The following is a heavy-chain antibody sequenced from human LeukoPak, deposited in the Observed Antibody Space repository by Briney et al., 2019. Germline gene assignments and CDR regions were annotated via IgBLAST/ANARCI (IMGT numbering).Heavy chain of an antibody. Sequence: ASVKVSCKASGYTFTSYYMHWVRQAPGQGLEWMGIINPSGGSTSYAQKFQGRVTMTRDMSTSTVYMELSSLRSEDTAVYYCATARVGGTRNGGVDYWGQGTLVTVSS. CDR3: ATARVGGTRNGGVDY. CDR1: GYTFTSYY. J-gene: IGHJ4*02. D-gene: IGHD1-1*01. CDR2: INPSGGST. V-gene: IGHV1-46*01.